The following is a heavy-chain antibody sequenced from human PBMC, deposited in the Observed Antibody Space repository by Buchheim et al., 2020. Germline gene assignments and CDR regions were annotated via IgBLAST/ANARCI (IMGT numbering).Heavy chain of an antibody. J-gene: IGHJ5*02. V-gene: IGHV3-30*18. D-gene: IGHD4-17*01. CDR1: GFTFSSYG. CDR3: AKAYGDYLGWFDP. Sequence: QVQLVESGGGVVQPGRSLRLSCAASGFTFSSYGMHWVRQAPGKGLEWVAVISYDGSNKYYADSVKGRFTISRDNSKNTLYLKMNSLGAEDTAVYYCAKAYGDYLGWFDPWGQGTL. CDR2: ISYDGSNK.